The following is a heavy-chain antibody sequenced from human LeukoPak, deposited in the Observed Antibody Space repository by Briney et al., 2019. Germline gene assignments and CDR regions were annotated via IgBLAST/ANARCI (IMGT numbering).Heavy chain of an antibody. CDR3: AKTRGYCTGGSCYGDY. D-gene: IGHD2-15*01. J-gene: IGHJ4*02. Sequence: GGSLRLSCAASGFTFSSYAMSRVRQAPGKGLEWVSTISSSGSDTYYADSVKGRFTISRDSSKNTVFLQMNSLRAEDTALYYCAKTRGYCTGGSCYGDYWGQGTLVTVSS. CDR1: GFTFSSYA. V-gene: IGHV3-23*01. CDR2: ISSSGSDT.